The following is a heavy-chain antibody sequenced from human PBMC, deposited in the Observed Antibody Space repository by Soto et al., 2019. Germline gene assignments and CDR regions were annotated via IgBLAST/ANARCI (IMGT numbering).Heavy chain of an antibody. V-gene: IGHV4-59*03. Sequence: SETLSLTCTVSGGSISSYYWSWIRQPPGKGLEWIGYIYYSGSTNYNPSLKCRVTMTADTSTNTVYMELRSLTSDDTAVYYCAKSRRDCNADSCWSDFDYWGQGTLVTVSS. J-gene: IGHJ4*02. CDR2: IYYSGST. CDR1: GGSISSYY. D-gene: IGHD6-19*01. CDR3: AKSRRDCNADSCWSDFDY.